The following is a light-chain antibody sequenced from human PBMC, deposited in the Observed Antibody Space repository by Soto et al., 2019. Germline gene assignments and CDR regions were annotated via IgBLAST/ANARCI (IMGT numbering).Light chain of an antibody. CDR3: CSYAGSNNYV. J-gene: IGLJ1*01. V-gene: IGLV2-8*01. CDR2: EVS. Sequence: QSALTQPPSASGSPGQSVTISCTGTSSDVGGYMYVSWFQQHPGKAPKLMICEVSKRPSGVPDRFSGSRSGNTASLTVSGLQAEDEADYYCCSYAGSNNYVFGTGTKLTVL. CDR1: SSDVGGYMY.